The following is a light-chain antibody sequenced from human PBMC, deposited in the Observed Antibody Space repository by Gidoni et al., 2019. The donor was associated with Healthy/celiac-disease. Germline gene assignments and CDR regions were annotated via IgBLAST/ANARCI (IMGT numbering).Light chain of an antibody. Sequence: DIQMTQSPSSLSASVGDRVTITCRASQSISSYLNWYKQKQGKAPKLLIYAASSLQSGVPSRVRGSGSGTDFTLTISSLQPEDFATYYCQQSYSTPWTFGQXTKVEIK. V-gene: IGKV1-39*01. J-gene: IGKJ1*01. CDR2: AAS. CDR1: QSISSY. CDR3: QQSYSTPWT.